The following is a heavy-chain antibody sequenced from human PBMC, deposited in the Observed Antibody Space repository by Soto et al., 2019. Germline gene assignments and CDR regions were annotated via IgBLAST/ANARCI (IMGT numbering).Heavy chain of an antibody. J-gene: IGHJ4*02. CDR2: IYPGDSDT. CDR3: ARSIVATIWNFDY. Sequence: PGESLKISCKGSGYSFTSYWIGWVRQMPGKGLEWMGIIYPGDSDTRYSPSFQGQVTISADKSISTAYLQWSSLKASDTAMYYCARSIVATIWNFDYWGRGTLVTVSP. V-gene: IGHV5-51*01. CDR1: GYSFTSYW. D-gene: IGHD5-12*01.